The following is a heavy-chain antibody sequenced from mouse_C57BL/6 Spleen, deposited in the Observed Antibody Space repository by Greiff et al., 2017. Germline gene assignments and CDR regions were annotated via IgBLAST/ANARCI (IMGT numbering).Heavy chain of an antibody. V-gene: IGHV1-4*01. Sequence: QVQLKESGAELARPGASVKMSCKASGYTFTSYSMHWVKQRPGQGLEWIGYINPSSGYTKYNQKFKDKATLTADKSSSTAYMQLSSLTSEDSAGYYCARYYDYFDYWGQGTTLTVSS. J-gene: IGHJ2*01. CDR3: ARYYDYFDY. CDR2: INPSSGYT. CDR1: GYTFTSYS. D-gene: IGHD1-1*02.